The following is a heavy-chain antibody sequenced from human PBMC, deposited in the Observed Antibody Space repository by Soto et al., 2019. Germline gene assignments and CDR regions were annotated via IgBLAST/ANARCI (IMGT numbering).Heavy chain of an antibody. J-gene: IGHJ4*02. CDR3: ARIPYDNSGTIFDY. V-gene: IGHV3-53*01. CDR2: IYAGTIT. Sequence: GSLRLSCAVAGITVSSYYMSWVRQAAGKGLEWVSVIYAGTITYYADSVKGRFTIYRDNSKNTLNLEMNSLRVEDTAVYYCARIPYDNSGTIFDYWGQGTLVTVSS. D-gene: IGHD3-22*01. CDR1: GITVSSYY.